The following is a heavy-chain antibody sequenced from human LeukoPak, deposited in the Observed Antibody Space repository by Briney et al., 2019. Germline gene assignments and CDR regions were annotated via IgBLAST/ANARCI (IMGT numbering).Heavy chain of an antibody. CDR3: ARHWTNGGNNWFDP. Sequence: GTLSLTCSVSDGSMNNDYWTWIRQPPGKGLEWIGYIYFSGSTDYNPSLRSRVTISVDRSKNQFSLKLRSVTAADTAIYYCARHWTNGGNNWFDPWSQGTLVTVSS. V-gene: IGHV4-59*08. CDR1: DGSMNNDY. J-gene: IGHJ5*02. CDR2: IYFSGST. D-gene: IGHD3-16*01.